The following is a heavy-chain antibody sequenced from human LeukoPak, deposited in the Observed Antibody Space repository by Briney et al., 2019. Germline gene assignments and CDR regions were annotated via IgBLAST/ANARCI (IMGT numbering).Heavy chain of an antibody. V-gene: IGHV1-46*01. CDR3: ARWELLLDYFDY. J-gene: IGHJ4*02. Sequence: ASVKVSCKASGYTFTSYYMHWVRQAPGQGLEWMGIINPSGGSTSYAQKFQGRVTMTRDTSISTAYMELSRLRSDDTAVYYCARWELLLDYFDYWGQGTLVTVSS. CDR2: INPSGGST. CDR1: GYTFTSYY. D-gene: IGHD1-26*01.